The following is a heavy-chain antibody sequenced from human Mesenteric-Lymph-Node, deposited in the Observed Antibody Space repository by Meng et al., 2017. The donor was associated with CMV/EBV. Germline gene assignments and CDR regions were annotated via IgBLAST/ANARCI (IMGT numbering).Heavy chain of an antibody. Sequence: SETLSLTCAISGDSVSSNSAAWNWIRQSPSRGLEWLGRTYYRSKWYNDYAVSVKSRITINPDTSKNQFSLQLNSVTPGDTAVYYCASSTWSRGWYGNWGQGTLVTVSS. CDR2: TYYRSKWYN. CDR3: ASSTWSRGWYGN. D-gene: IGHD6-19*01. V-gene: IGHV6-1*01. J-gene: IGHJ4*02. CDR1: GDSVSSNSAA.